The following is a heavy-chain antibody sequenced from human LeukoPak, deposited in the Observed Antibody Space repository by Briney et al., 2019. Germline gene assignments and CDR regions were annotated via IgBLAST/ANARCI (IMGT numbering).Heavy chain of an antibody. CDR1: GFTFSTSW. CDR3: ARDRGYSAFDY. J-gene: IGHJ4*02. D-gene: IGHD5-18*01. Sequence: TGGSLRLSCAASGFTFSTSWMVWVRQAPGKGLEWVANINQDVSHKNYVGSVKGRFTISRDNAKNSVFLQMVSLRAEDTAVYYCARDRGYSAFDYWGQGILVTVSS. CDR2: INQDVSHK. V-gene: IGHV3-7*01.